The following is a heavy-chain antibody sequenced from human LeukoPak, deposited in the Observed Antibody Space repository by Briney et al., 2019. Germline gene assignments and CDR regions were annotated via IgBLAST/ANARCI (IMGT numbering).Heavy chain of an antibody. CDR3: ARAYGSGSYTLLFFDY. J-gene: IGHJ4*02. D-gene: IGHD3-10*01. Sequence: ASVKVSCKASGYTFTSYYMHWVRQAPGQGLEWMGIINPSGGRTSYAQKFQGRVTMTRDTSTSTVYMELSSLRSEDTAVYYCARAYGSGSYTLLFFDYWGQGTLVTVSS. CDR2: INPSGGRT. CDR1: GYTFTSYY. V-gene: IGHV1-46*01.